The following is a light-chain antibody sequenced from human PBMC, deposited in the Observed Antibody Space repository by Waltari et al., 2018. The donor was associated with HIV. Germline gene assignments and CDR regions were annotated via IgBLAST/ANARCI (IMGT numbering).Light chain of an antibody. V-gene: IGLV2-14*01. J-gene: IGLJ1*01. CDR2: EVN. CDR3: TSYTSRNTRV. Sequence: QSALTQPASVSGSPGQSIPLSCPGTTIYVGGSKYVSWYQQHPGKAPKLVIYEVNNRPSGVSIRFSGSKSGNTASLTISELQAEDEADYYCTSYTSRNTRVFGTGTKVTVL. CDR1: TIYVGGSKY.